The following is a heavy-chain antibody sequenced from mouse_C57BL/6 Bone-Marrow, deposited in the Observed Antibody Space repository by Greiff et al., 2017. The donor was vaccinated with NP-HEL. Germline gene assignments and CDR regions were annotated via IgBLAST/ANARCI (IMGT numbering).Heavy chain of an antibody. J-gene: IGHJ4*01. CDR2: ISDGGSYT. CDR3: ARRHLLGYYAMDY. V-gene: IGHV5-4*03. CDR1: GFTFSSYA. Sequence: EVMLVESGGGLVKPGGSLKLSCAASGFTFSSYAMSWVRQTPEKRLEWVATISDGGSYTYYPDNVKGRFTISRDNAKNNLYLQMSHLKSEDTAMYYCARRHLLGYYAMDYWGQGTSVTVSS. D-gene: IGHD2-10*01.